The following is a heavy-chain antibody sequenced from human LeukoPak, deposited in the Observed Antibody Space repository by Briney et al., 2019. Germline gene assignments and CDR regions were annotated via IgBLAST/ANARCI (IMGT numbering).Heavy chain of an antibody. V-gene: IGHV4-59*08. Sequence: KPSETLSLTCTVSGGSISTYHWSWIRQPPGKGLEWIGYIYSSGSTNYNPSLKSRVTISLDTSKNQFSLKLISVTAADTAVYYCARFGYNYGWRHFDDWGQGTLVTVSS. CDR1: GGSISTYH. J-gene: IGHJ4*02. D-gene: IGHD5-18*01. CDR2: IYSSGST. CDR3: ARFGYNYGWRHFDD.